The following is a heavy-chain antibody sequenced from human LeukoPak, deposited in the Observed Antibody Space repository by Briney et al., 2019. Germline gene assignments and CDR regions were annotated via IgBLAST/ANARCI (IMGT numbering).Heavy chain of an antibody. D-gene: IGHD2-2*02. CDR2: INPNSGGT. CDR1: GYTFTGYY. J-gene: IGHJ4*02. Sequence: GASVKVSCKASGYTFTGYYMHWVRQAPGQGLEGMGWINPNSGGTNYAQKFQGRVTMNRDTSISTAYMELSRLRSDDTAVYYCARDVVVPAAIGIVASTFDYWGQGTLVTVSS. CDR3: ARDVVVPAAIGIVASTFDY. V-gene: IGHV1-2*02.